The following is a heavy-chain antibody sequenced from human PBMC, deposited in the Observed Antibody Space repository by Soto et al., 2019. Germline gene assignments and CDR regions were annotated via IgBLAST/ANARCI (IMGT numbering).Heavy chain of an antibody. Sequence: SETLSLTCTVSGGSISSSSYYWGWIRQPPXKGLEWIGSIYYSGSTYYNPSLKSRVTISVDTSKNQFSLKLSSVTAADTAVYYCAMSRLYYYDSSGYYGGYFDYWGQGTLVTVSS. D-gene: IGHD3-22*01. CDR3: AMSRLYYYDSSGYYGGYFDY. J-gene: IGHJ4*02. V-gene: IGHV4-39*01. CDR2: IYYSGST. CDR1: GGSISSSSYY.